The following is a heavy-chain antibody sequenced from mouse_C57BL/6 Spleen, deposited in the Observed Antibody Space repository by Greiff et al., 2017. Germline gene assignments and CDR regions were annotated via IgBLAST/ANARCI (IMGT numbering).Heavy chain of an antibody. V-gene: IGHV1-69*01. CDR2: IDPSDSYT. Sequence: VQLQQPGAELVMPGASVKLSCKASGYTFTSYWMHWVKQRPGQGLEWIGEIDPSDSYTNYNQKFKGKSTLTVDKSSSTAYMQLSSLTSEDSAVYYCARFTECWGQGTTLTVSS. CDR3: ARFTEC. CDR1: GYTFTSYW. J-gene: IGHJ2*01.